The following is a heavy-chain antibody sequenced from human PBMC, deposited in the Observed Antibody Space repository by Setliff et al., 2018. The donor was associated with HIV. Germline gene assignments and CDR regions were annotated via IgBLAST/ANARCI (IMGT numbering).Heavy chain of an antibody. V-gene: IGHV4-59*11. Sequence: LSLTCTVSGGSIGSHYWSWIRQPPGKGLDWIGYIFYSGSTKYNPSLESRVTISVDTSKNQFSLRLSSVTAADTAVYFCARRKGAGQRPYYYYMDVWGKGTTVTVSS. CDR3: ARRKGAGQRPYYYYMDV. CDR2: IFYSGST. J-gene: IGHJ6*03. CDR1: GGSIGSHY.